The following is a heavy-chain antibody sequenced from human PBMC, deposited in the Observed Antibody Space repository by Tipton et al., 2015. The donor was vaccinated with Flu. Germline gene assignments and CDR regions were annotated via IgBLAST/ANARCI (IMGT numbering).Heavy chain of an antibody. Sequence: TLSLTCTVSGGSLNYYYWNWIRQPPGKGLEWIGFSYYSGSTSYNPSLKSRVTISVDTSRNQFSLKLSSMTAADTAVYYCAREGGYMAPFQHWGPGTQVTVCS. V-gene: IGHV4-59*01. CDR1: GGSLNYYY. D-gene: IGHD3-10*01. CDR3: AREGGYMAPFQH. CDR2: SYYSGST. J-gene: IGHJ1*01.